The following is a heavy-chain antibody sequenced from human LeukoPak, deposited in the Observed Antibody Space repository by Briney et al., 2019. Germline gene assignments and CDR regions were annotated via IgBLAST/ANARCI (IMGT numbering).Heavy chain of an antibody. CDR2: IKQDGSEK. D-gene: IGHD6-13*01. V-gene: IGHV3-7*01. CDR3: ARGGDISSSHRESINY. CDR1: GFTFSSYW. Sequence: SGGSLRLSCAASGFTFSSYWMSWVRQAPGKGLEWVANIKQDGSEKYYVDSVKGRFTISRDNAKNSLYLQMNSLRAEDTAVYYCARGGDISSSHRESINYWGQGTLVTVSS. J-gene: IGHJ4*02.